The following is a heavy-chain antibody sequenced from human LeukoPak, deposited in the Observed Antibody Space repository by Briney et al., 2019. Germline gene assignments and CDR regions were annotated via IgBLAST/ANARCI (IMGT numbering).Heavy chain of an antibody. Sequence: SETLSLTCTVSGGSISSSSYYWGWIRQPPGKGLEWIGSIYYSGSTYYNPSLKSRVTISVDTSKNQFSLKLSSVTAADTAVYYCARGSSGTPHGYWGQGTLVTVSS. V-gene: IGHV4-39*07. D-gene: IGHD1-26*01. CDR2: IYYSGST. CDR1: GGSISSSSYY. J-gene: IGHJ4*02. CDR3: ARGSSGTPHGY.